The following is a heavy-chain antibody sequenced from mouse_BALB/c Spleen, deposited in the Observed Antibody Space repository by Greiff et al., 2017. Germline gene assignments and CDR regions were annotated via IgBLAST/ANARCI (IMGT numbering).Heavy chain of an antibody. J-gene: IGHJ2*01. CDR1: GFSLTSYG. CDR2: IWAGGST. CDR3: ARDGGYGNYVYYFDY. Sequence: VNVVESGPGLVAPSQSLSITCTVSGFSLTSYGVHWVRQPPGKGLEWLGVIWAGGSTNYNSALMSRLSISKDNSKSQVFLKMNSLQTDDTAMYYCARDGGYGNYVYYFDYWGQGTTLTVSS. V-gene: IGHV2-9*02. D-gene: IGHD2-1*01.